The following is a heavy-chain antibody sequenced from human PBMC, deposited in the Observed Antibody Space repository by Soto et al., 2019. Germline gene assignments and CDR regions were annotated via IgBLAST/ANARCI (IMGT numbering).Heavy chain of an antibody. D-gene: IGHD3-22*01. J-gene: IGHJ3*02. V-gene: IGHV5-51*01. CDR2: IYPGDSDT. Sequence: GESLKISCKVSGYSFTSYWIGWVRQMPGKGLEWMGIIYPGDSDTRYSPSFQGQVTISADKSISTAYLQWSSLKASDTAMYYCARQGRYYDSSGYYRYAFDIWGQGTMVTVSS. CDR3: ARQGRYYDSSGYYRYAFDI. CDR1: GYSFTSYW.